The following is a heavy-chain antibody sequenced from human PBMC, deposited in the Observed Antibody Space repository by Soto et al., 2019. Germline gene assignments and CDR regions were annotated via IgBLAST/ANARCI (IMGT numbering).Heavy chain of an antibody. CDR3: ARHHWYDFQNWFDP. D-gene: IGHD3-3*01. J-gene: IGHJ5*02. V-gene: IGHV4-39*01. CDR2: IYYSGST. Sequence: SETLSLTCTVSGGSISSSSYYWGWIRQPPGKGLEWIGSIYYSGSTYYNPSLKSRVTISVDTSKNQFSLKLSSVTAADTAVYYCARHHWYDFQNWFDPWGQGTLVTVSS. CDR1: GGSISSSSYY.